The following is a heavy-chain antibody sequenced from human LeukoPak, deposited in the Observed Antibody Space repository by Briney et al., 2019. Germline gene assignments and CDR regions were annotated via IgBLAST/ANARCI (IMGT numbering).Heavy chain of an antibody. Sequence: GGSLRLSCAASGFTFSSYAMSWVRQAPGEGLEWVSSISGSGDSTYYADSVKGRFTISRDNSKNTLYLQMNSLRAEDTAVYHCAKSESMVRGIINAFDYWGQGTLVTVSS. CDR2: ISGSGDST. D-gene: IGHD3-10*01. J-gene: IGHJ4*02. CDR1: GFTFSSYA. CDR3: AKSESMVRGIINAFDY. V-gene: IGHV3-23*01.